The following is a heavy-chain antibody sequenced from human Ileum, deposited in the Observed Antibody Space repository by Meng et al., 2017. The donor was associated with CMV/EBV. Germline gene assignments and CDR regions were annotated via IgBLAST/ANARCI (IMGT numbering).Heavy chain of an antibody. CDR2: VNSDATST. V-gene: IGHV3-74*01. Sequence: GESLKISCAASGFDFITYWMSWVRQAPGKGLVWVSRVNSDATSTGYADSVKGRFTISRDNAENTLYLQMNSLRAEDTAVYYCTRGNSHAHDYWGQGTLVTVSS. J-gene: IGHJ4*02. CDR1: GFDFITYW. CDR3: TRGNSHAHDY. D-gene: IGHD4-23*01.